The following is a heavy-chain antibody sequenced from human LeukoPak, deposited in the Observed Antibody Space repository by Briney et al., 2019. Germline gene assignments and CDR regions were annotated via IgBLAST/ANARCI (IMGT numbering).Heavy chain of an antibody. CDR2: VDPEDDKN. CDR1: GNTLSELS. D-gene: IGHD1-26*01. CDR3: ATDHQWQLLGY. Sequence: ASVKVSCKVSGNTLSELSMHWVRQAPGKGLEWMGGVDPEDDKNIYAQKFQGRVTMTEDTSTDTAYMELSNLRSEDTAVYYCATDHQWQLLGYWGQGTLVTVPS. V-gene: IGHV1-24*01. J-gene: IGHJ4*02.